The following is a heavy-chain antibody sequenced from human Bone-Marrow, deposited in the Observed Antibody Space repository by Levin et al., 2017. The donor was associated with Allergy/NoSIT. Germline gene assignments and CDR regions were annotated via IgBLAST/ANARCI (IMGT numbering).Heavy chain of an antibody. CDR1: GFTFSSYA. V-gene: IGHV3-23*01. J-gene: IGHJ4*02. Sequence: GESLKISCAASGFTFSSYAMTWVRQAPGKGLEWVSAISGSGGSTYYADSVKGRFTISRDNSKNTLSLQMNSLRAEDTAVYYCAKEIRVFGVVTFENWGQGTLVTVSS. CDR2: ISGSGGST. CDR3: AKEIRVFGVVTFEN. D-gene: IGHD3-3*01.